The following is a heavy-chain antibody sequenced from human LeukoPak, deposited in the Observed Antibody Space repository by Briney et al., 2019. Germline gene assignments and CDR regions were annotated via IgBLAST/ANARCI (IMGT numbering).Heavy chain of an antibody. CDR3: ARQFWSGYYTDYYYYMDV. D-gene: IGHD3-3*01. CDR2: IYYSGTT. J-gene: IGHJ6*03. Sequence: SKTLSLTCSVSGGSISSSSYYWNWIRQPPGKGLEWVGSIYYSGTTYYNSSLKSRVTISEDTSKNQFSLKLSSVTAADTAVYYCARQFWSGYYTDYYYYMDVWGKGTTVTVSS. CDR1: GGSISSSSYY. V-gene: IGHV4-39*01.